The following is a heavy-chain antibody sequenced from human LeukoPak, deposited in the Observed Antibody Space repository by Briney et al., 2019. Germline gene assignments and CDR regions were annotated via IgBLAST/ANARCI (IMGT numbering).Heavy chain of an antibody. J-gene: IGHJ5*02. CDR3: ARHGYCSSTSCYKHWFDP. CDR2: IYYSGST. Sequence: SGTLSLTCAVSGGSISSSNWWSWVRQPPGKGLEWIGSIYYSGSTYYNPSLKSRVTISVDTSKNQFSLKLSSVTAADTAVYYCARHGYCSSTSCYKHWFDPRGQGTLVTVSS. D-gene: IGHD2-2*02. V-gene: IGHV4-4*02. CDR1: GGSISSSNW.